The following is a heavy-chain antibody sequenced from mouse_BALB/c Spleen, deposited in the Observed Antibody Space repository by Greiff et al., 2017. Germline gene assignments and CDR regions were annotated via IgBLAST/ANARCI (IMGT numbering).Heavy chain of an antibody. D-gene: IGHD1-2*01. CDR3: ARHYYGPYAMDY. CDR2: INPSSGYT. V-gene: IGHV1-4*02. J-gene: IGHJ4*01. CDR1: GYTFTSYT. Sequence: QVQLQQSAAELARPGASVKMSCKASGYTFTSYTMHWVKQRPGQGLEWIGYINPSSGYTEYNQKFKDKTTLTADKSSSTAYMQLSSLTSEDSAVYYCARHYYGPYAMDYWGQGTSVTVSS.